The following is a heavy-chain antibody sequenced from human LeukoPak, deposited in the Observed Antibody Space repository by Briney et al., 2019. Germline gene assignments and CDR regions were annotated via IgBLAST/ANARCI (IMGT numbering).Heavy chain of an antibody. CDR2: IYYSGNT. V-gene: IGHV4-39*07. J-gene: IGHJ5*02. CDR3: ARAQVGATRWFDP. D-gene: IGHD1-26*01. Sequence: SETLSLTCTVSGGSIFSSNSYWGWIRQPPGKGLEWIGSIYYSGNTYYNASLKSRVTISVDTSKNQFSLKLTSVTAADTAVYYCARAQVGATRWFDPWGQGTLVTVSS. CDR1: GGSIFSSNSY.